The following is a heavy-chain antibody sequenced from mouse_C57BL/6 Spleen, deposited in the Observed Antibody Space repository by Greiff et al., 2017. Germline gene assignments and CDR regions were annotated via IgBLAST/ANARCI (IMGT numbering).Heavy chain of an antibody. V-gene: IGHV6-6*01. CDR3: TLGYYYGSKESPYWYFDV. J-gene: IGHJ1*03. D-gene: IGHD1-1*01. CDR2: IRNKANNHAT. Sequence: EVQLQESGGGLVQPGGSMKLSCAASGFTFSDAWMDWVRQSPEKGLEWVAEIRNKANNHATYYAESVKGRFTISRDDSKSSVYLQMNSLRAEDTGIYYCTLGYYYGSKESPYWYFDVWGTGTTVTVSS. CDR1: GFTFSDAW.